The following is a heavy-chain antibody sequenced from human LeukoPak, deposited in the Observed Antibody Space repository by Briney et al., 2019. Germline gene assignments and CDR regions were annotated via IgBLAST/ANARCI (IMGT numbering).Heavy chain of an antibody. Sequence: SETLCLTCTVSGGSISPYYWSWIRQPPGKGLEWIGEINHSGSTNYNPSLKSRVTISVDSSKTQFTLKLSPVTAADTALYYCARPLSSVVVPAARRILVGYTYGVWGQGTLVTVSA. CDR1: GGSISPYY. J-gene: IGHJ4*02. CDR2: INHSGST. CDR3: ARPLSSVVVPAARRILVGYTYGV. V-gene: IGHV4-34*01. D-gene: IGHD2-2*01.